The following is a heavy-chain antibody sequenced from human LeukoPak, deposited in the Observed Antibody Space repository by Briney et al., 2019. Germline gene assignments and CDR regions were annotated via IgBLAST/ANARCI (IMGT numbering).Heavy chain of an antibody. CDR2: INHSGST. CDR1: GGSFSGYY. Sequence: SETLSLTCAVYGGSFSGYYWSWIRQPPGKGLEWIGEINHSGSTNYNPSLKSRVTISVDTSKNQFSLKLSSVTAADTAVYYCARGLYDSSGYYYEDWGQGTPVTVSS. V-gene: IGHV4-34*01. J-gene: IGHJ4*02. D-gene: IGHD3-22*01. CDR3: ARGLYDSSGYYYED.